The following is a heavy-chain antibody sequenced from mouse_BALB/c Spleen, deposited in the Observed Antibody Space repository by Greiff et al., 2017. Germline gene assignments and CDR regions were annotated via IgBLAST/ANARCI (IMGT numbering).Heavy chain of an antibody. Sequence: EVQLQQSGAELVRPGASVKLSCTASGFNIKDYYMHWVKQRPEQGLEWIGWIDPENGDTEYAPKFQGKATMTADTSSNTAYLQLSSLTSEDTAVYYCNAGGELRNAMDYWGQGTSVTVSS. CDR3: NAGGELRNAMDY. J-gene: IGHJ4*01. CDR2: IDPENGDT. V-gene: IGHV14-4*02. D-gene: IGHD2-12*01. CDR1: GFNIKDYY.